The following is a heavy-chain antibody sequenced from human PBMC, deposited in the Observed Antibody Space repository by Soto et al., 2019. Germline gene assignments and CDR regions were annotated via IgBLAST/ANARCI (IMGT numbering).Heavy chain of an antibody. D-gene: IGHD3-10*01. V-gene: IGHV5-51*01. CDR2: IYPGDSDA. Sequence: GESLKISCKGSGYTFSKYWIGWVRQTPGKGLEWMGMIYPGDSDARYSPSFEGQVTFSVDKSIHTAYLQWNSLKASDTAMYYCARQGGEYNTMSDYWGQGTLVTVSS. J-gene: IGHJ4*02. CDR3: ARQGGEYNTMSDY. CDR1: GYTFSKYW.